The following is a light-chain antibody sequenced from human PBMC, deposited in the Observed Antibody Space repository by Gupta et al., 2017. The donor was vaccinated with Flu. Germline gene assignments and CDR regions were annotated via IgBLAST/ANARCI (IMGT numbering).Light chain of an antibody. V-gene: IGLV6-57*01. Sequence: VIYQDNLRPSGVPDRFSGSTSSYSASLTISGLKTEDEAVYYCQSYDADNHGVFGGGTRVTVL. CDR3: QSYDADNHGV. CDR2: QDN. J-gene: IGLJ3*02.